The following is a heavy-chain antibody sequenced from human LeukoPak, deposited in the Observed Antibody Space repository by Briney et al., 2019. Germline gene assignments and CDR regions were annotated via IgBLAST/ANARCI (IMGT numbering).Heavy chain of an antibody. V-gene: IGHV1-18*01. CDR2: INPYNGNT. Sequence: ASVKVSCKASGYTFTSYGISWVRQAPGQGLEWMGWINPYNGNTNYAQKLQGRVTMTTDTSTTTAYLELRSLRSDDTAVYYCARGRATYCSGDRCYSVHHHYYGMDVWGQGTTVTVSS. CDR3: ARGRATYCSGDRCYSVHHHYYGMDV. D-gene: IGHD2-15*01. CDR1: GYTFTSYG. J-gene: IGHJ6*02.